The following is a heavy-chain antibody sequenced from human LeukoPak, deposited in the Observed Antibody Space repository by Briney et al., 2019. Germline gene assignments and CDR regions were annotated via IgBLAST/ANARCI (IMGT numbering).Heavy chain of an antibody. J-gene: IGHJ4*02. Sequence: ASVKVSCKASGGTFSSYAISWVRQAPGQGLEWMGRIIPILGIANYAQKFQGRVTITADKSTSTAYMELSSLRSEDTAVYYCARDSGIAAAGADYWGQGTLVTVSS. V-gene: IGHV1-69*04. CDR1: GGTFSSYA. CDR2: IIPILGIA. D-gene: IGHD6-13*01. CDR3: ARDSGIAAAGADY.